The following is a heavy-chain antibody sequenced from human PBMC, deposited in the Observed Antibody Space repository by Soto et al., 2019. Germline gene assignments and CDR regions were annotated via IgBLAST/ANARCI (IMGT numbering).Heavy chain of an antibody. CDR3: TSTTDDSSGYFDY. J-gene: IGHJ4*02. CDR1: GFTFSNAW. V-gene: IGHV3-15*07. CDR2: IKSKTDGGTT. D-gene: IGHD3-22*01. Sequence: GGSLRLSCAASGFTFSNAWMNWVRQAPGKGLEWVGRIKSKTDGGTTDYAAPVQGRFTISRDDSKNTLYLQMNSLKTEDTAVYYCTSTTDDSSGYFDYWGQGTLVTVSS.